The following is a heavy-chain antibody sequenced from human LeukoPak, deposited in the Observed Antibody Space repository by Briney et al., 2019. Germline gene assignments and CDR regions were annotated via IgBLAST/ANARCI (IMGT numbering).Heavy chain of an antibody. CDR3: ARDGSGSYYLYYFDY. Sequence: PGGSLRLSCAASGFTFSSYAMHWVRQAPGKGLEWVAVISYDGSNKYYADSVKGRFTISRDNSKNTLYLQMNSLRAEDTAVYYCARDGSGSYYLYYFDYWGQGTLVTASS. V-gene: IGHV3-30*04. D-gene: IGHD3-10*01. CDR1: GFTFSSYA. CDR2: ISYDGSNK. J-gene: IGHJ4*02.